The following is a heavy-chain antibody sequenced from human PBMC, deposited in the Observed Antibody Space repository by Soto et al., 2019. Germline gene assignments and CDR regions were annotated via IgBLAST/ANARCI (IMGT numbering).Heavy chain of an antibody. CDR1: GYRFTSYG. CDR2: ISAYNGNT. J-gene: IGHJ5*02. V-gene: IGHV1-18*01. D-gene: IGHD2-2*01. CDR3: ARDLVAILVPAAPLDP. Sequence: ASWKVSCKAAGYRFTSYGIGGVRQASGQGLERMGWISAYNGNTNYAQKLQGRVTMTTDTSTSTAYMELRSLRSDDTAVYYCARDLVAILVPAAPLDPWGQGTLVTVSS.